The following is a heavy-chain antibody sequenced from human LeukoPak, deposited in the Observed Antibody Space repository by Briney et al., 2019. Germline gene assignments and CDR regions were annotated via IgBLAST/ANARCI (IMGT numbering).Heavy chain of an antibody. CDR3: TRREEGSSLRQYYYYYYGMDV. CDR1: GFTFNGSA. V-gene: IGHV3-73*01. Sequence: GGSLKLSCAASGFTFNGSAMHRVRQASGKGLEWVGRIRSKANSYATAYAASVKGRFTISRDDSKNTAYLQMNSLKTEDTAVYYCTRREEGSSLRQYYYYYYGMDVWGKGTTVTVSS. D-gene: IGHD6-13*01. J-gene: IGHJ6*04. CDR2: IRSKANSYAT.